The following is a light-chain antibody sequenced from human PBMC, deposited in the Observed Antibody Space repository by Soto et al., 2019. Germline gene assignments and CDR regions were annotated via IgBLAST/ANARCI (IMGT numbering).Light chain of an antibody. J-gene: IGLJ2*01. V-gene: IGLV2-8*01. CDR3: SSYAGRNTVV. CDR1: RNDVGGYNF. Sequence: QSVLTQPPSASGSPEQSVTISCTGTRNDVGGYNFVSWYQHHSGKAPKLIIYEVRRRPSGVPDRFSGSKSGNTASLTVSGLQAEDEADYFCSSYAGRNTVVFGGGTQLTVL. CDR2: EVR.